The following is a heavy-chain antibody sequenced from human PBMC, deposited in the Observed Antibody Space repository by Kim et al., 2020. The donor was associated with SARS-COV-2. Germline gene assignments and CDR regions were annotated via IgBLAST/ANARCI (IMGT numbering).Heavy chain of an antibody. CDR1: GFTFSSYA. CDR3: VKDRDYDILTGYSLVVVGGGMDV. CDR2: ISSNGGST. D-gene: IGHD3-9*01. V-gene: IGHV3-64D*09. J-gene: IGHJ6*02. Sequence: GGSLRLSCSAAGFTFSSYAMHWVRQAPGKGLECVSAISSNGGSTYYADSVEGRFNISRDNSKNTLYLQMSSRRAEDTAVYYCVKDRDYDILTGYSLVVVGGGMDVWGQGTTATVSS.